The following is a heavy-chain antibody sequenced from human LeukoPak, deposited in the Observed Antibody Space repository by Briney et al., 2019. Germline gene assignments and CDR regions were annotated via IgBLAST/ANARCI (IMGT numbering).Heavy chain of an antibody. D-gene: IGHD5/OR15-5a*01. CDR3: GRDARLGYFSYYYMDV. J-gene: IGHJ6*03. Sequence: SETLSLTCTVSGGSINSHYWTWIRQSPVKGLEWIGDISNSGSTSYNPSLKSRVTISIDTSKNQFSLKLSSVTAADTAVYYCGRDARLGYFSYYYMDVWRKGTTVTVSS. CDR2: ISNSGST. V-gene: IGHV4-59*11. CDR1: GGSINSHY.